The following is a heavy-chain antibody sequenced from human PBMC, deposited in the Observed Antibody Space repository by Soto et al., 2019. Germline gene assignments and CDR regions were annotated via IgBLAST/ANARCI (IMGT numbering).Heavy chain of an antibody. V-gene: IGHV5-10-1*01. CDR2: INPSDSYT. J-gene: IGHJ4*02. D-gene: IGHD6-13*01. CDR1: GYSFTSYW. CDR3: ARQWVERSWSPYYFDS. Sequence: PGESLKISCKGSGYSFTSYWINWVRQMPGKGLEWMGTINPSDSYTNYSPSFQGHVTISADKSISTAYLQWSSLRASDTAMYYCARQWVERSWSPYYFDSWAQGTLVTVSS.